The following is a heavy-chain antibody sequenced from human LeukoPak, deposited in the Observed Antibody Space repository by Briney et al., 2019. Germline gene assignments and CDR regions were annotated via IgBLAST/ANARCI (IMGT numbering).Heavy chain of an antibody. CDR1: GGTFSSYA. D-gene: IGHD1-26*01. CDR3: ARDSSGASFDY. V-gene: IGHV1-69*06. J-gene: IGHJ4*02. Sequence: EASVKVSCKASGGTFSSYATSWVRQAPGQGLEWMGGIIPIFGTANYAQKFQGRVTITADKSTSTAYMELSSLRSEDTAVYYCARDSSGASFDYWGQGTLVTVSS. CDR2: IIPIFGTA.